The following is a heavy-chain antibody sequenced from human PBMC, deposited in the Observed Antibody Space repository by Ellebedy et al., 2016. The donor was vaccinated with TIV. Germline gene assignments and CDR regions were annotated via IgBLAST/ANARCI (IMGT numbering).Heavy chain of an antibody. CDR1: GYTFTGYY. V-gene: IGHV1-8*02. CDR2: MNPNSGNT. CDR3: ARFPRPNRPWEPLVPSYYYYMDV. J-gene: IGHJ6*03. D-gene: IGHD6-13*01. Sequence: ASVKVSXXASGYTFTGYYMHWVRQAPGQGLEWMGWMNPNSGNTGYAQKFQGRVTMTRNTSISTAYMELSSLRSEDTAVYYCARFPRPNRPWEPLVPSYYYYMDVWGKGTTVTVSS.